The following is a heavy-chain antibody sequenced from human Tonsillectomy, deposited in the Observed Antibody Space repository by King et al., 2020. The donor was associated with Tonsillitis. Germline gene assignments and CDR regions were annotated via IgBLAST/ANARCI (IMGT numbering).Heavy chain of an antibody. CDR3: TTERAYYYDSSGYPDY. Sequence: VQLVESGGGLVKPGGSLRLSFASSGFTFSNAWMSWVRQAPGKGLEWVGRIKSKTDVGRTDYAAPVKGRFTISRNDSKYTRYLQMNSLKTEDTAVYYCTTERAYYYDSSGYPDYWGQGTLVSVSS. CDR2: IKSKTDVGRT. D-gene: IGHD3-22*01. V-gene: IGHV3-15*01. CDR1: GFTFSNAW. J-gene: IGHJ4*02.